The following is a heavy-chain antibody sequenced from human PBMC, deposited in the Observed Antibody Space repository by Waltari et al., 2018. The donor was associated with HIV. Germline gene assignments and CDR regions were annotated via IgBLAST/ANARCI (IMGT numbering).Heavy chain of an antibody. CDR1: GFTFSSSW. J-gene: IGHJ1*01. Sequence: EVQLVESGGGLVQPGGSLRLSCAASGFTFSSSWMPWVRHAPGKGLVWVSRINSDGSITSHADSVKGRFTISRDNARNTLYLQMNSLGAEDTAMYYCAKGGTSGYTFGFGRWGQGTLVTVSS. CDR3: AKGGTSGYTFGFGR. D-gene: IGHD5-18*01. V-gene: IGHV3-74*01. CDR2: INSDGSIT.